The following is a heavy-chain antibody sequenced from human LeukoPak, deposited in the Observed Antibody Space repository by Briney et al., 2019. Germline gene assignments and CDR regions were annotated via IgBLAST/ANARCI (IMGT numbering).Heavy chain of an antibody. Sequence: SQTLALTCTVSGGSISSGSYYWSWIRQPAGKGLEWNGRIYTSGNTNYNPSLKSRVTISADTTKNQYSLKLSSVTAGDTTVYYCARAGDGGWGLVASLDYWGQGTLVTVSS. CDR3: ARAGDGGWGLVASLDY. CDR2: IYTSGNT. V-gene: IGHV4-61*02. D-gene: IGHD3-16*01. J-gene: IGHJ4*02. CDR1: GGSISSGSYY.